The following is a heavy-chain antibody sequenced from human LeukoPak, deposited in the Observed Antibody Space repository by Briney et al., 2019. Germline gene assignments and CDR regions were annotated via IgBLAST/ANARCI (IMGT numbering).Heavy chain of an antibody. V-gene: IGHV1-2*02. CDR1: GYTFTGYY. CDR3: AISRGGATAYFDY. CDR2: INPNSGGT. Sequence: GASVKVSCKASGYTFTGYYMHWVRQAPGQGLEWMGWINPNSGGTNNAQKFQGTVTMTSDTSISTAYMELSRLRSDDTAVYYCAISRGGATAYFDYWGQGTLVTVSS. J-gene: IGHJ4*02. D-gene: IGHD1-26*01.